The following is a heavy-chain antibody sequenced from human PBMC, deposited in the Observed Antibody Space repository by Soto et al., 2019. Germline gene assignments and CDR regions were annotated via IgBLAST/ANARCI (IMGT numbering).Heavy chain of an antibody. CDR1: GGSISSATYY. CDR3: ARQAPTSWAY. V-gene: IGHV4-39*01. Sequence: QLEMQASGPGLVRPSETLSLTCTVSGGSISSATYYWGWIRQSPGKGLEWVGSIYYSGSTYYSPSLRSRVTISLDTSLNQFSLKLPSVSAADPAMYYCARQAPTSWAYWGQGTLVTVSS. J-gene: IGHJ4*02. CDR2: IYYSGST. D-gene: IGHD2-2*01.